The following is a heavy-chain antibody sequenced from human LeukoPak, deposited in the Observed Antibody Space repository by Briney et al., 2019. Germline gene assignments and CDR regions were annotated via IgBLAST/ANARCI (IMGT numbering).Heavy chain of an antibody. CDR3: ARAVQQQLAFDP. Sequence: GGSLRLSCTASGFTFSSYAMSWVRQAPGKGLEWVSYISSSGSTIYYADSVKGRFTISRDNAKNSLYLQMNSLRAEDTAVYYCARAVQQQLAFDPWGQGTLVTVSS. J-gene: IGHJ5*02. D-gene: IGHD6-13*01. CDR1: GFTFSSYA. CDR2: ISSSGSTI. V-gene: IGHV3-48*04.